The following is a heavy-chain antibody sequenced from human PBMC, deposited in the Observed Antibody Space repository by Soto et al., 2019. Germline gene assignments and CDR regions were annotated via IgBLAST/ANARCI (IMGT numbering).Heavy chain of an antibody. CDR1: GFTFSNYG. Sequence: QVQLVESGGGVVQPGRSLRLSCAASGFTFSNYGMHWVRQAPGKGLEWVAIIWHDGNNKYYADSVRGRFIISRDNSKNRLYLQMNSLRAEVTAVYYCASDLVGASDSYGLDVWGQGTPVTVSS. CDR3: ASDLVGASDSYGLDV. CDR2: IWHDGNNK. V-gene: IGHV3-33*01. D-gene: IGHD1-26*01. J-gene: IGHJ6*02.